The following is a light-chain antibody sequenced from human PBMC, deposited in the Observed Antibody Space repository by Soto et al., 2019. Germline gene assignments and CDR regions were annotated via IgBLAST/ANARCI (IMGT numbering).Light chain of an antibody. CDR2: EGS. Sequence: QSALTQPASVSGSPGQSITISCTGTSRDVGSYNLVSWYQQHPGKAPKLMIYEGSKRPSGVSNRFSGSKSGNTASLTISGLQAEDEADYYCCSYAGSSPSYVVFGGGTKVTVL. CDR1: SRDVGSYNL. CDR3: CSYAGSSPSYVV. V-gene: IGLV2-23*01. J-gene: IGLJ2*01.